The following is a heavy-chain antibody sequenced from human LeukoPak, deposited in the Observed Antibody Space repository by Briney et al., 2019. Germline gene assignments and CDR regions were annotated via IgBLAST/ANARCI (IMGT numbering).Heavy chain of an antibody. V-gene: IGHV4-59*12. CDR2: IYYSGST. CDR3: ARRGGGDLGVSDWFDP. J-gene: IGHJ5*02. CDR1: GGSISSYY. Sequence: SETLSLTCTVSGGSISSYYWSWIRQPPGKGLEWIGYIYYSGSTNYNPSLKSRVTISVDTSKNQFSLKLSSVTAADTAVYYCARRGGGDLGVSDWFDPWGQGTLVTVSS. D-gene: IGHD2-21*02.